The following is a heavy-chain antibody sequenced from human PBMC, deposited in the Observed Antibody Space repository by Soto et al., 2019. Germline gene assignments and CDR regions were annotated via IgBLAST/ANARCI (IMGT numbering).Heavy chain of an antibody. CDR1: GFSFNTYD. J-gene: IGHJ2*01. V-gene: IGHV3-30*18. CDR3: AKPSVAGLYWYFDL. Sequence: QVQLVESGGGVVQPGRSLRLSCAASGFSFNTYDIHWVRQAPGKGLEWVTGISYDGSNSYYADSVKGRFTISRDSSKNMLYLQMTSLRAEDTAVYYRAKPSVAGLYWYFDLWGPGTLVTVSS. D-gene: IGHD6-19*01. CDR2: ISYDGSNS.